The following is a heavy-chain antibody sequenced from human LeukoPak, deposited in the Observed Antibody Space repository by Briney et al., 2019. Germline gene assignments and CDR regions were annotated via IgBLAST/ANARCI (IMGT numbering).Heavy chain of an antibody. V-gene: IGHV3-23*01. J-gene: IGHJ5*02. CDR1: RYAFRFPA. D-gene: IGHD6-19*01. CDR3: AKLISGGLAVTGYWFDP. CDR2: INANAINT. Sequence: PGGSLRLSCEASRYAFRFPAMTWGRQAPGTGLEWVSTINANAINTYYADSVKGRFTISRDNSKSTLYLQLNSLRAEDTAVYYCAKLISGGLAVTGYWFDPWGQGTLVTVSS.